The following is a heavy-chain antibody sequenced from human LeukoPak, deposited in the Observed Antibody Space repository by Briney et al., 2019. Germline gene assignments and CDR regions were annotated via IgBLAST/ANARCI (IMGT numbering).Heavy chain of an antibody. V-gene: IGHV3-74*01. Sequence: GGSLRLSCAASGXSFSSYWMHWVRQAPGKGLVWVSRINSDGSSTIYADSVKGRFTISRDNATNTLYLQMNSLRAEDTAVYYCVRGKTYSFDYWGQGTLITVSS. CDR1: GXSFSSYW. D-gene: IGHD2-15*01. J-gene: IGHJ4*02. CDR2: INSDGSST. CDR3: VRGKTYSFDY.